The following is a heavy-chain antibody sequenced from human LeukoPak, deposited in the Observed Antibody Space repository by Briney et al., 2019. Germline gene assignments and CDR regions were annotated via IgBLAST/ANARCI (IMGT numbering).Heavy chain of an antibody. V-gene: IGHV4-59*02. CDR2: IHHSGNS. D-gene: IGHD7-27*01. J-gene: IGHJ5*02. Sequence: SETLSLTCTVSGASVTDYYWSWIRQSPGKGLEWISYIHHSGNSDYNPSLRSRVTTSLDTSKNQFSMNLISVTAADTAVYYCTRGHWGLQSWSQGTLVTVSS. CDR1: GASVTDYY. CDR3: TRGHWGLQS.